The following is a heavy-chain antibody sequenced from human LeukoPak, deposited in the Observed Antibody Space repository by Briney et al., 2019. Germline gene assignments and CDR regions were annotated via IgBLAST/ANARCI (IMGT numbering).Heavy chain of an antibody. Sequence: PSQTLSLTCTVSGGSISSGSYYWSWIRQPAGKGLEWIGRIYTSGSTNYNPSLKSRVTISVDTSKNQFSLKLSSVTAADTAVYYCARVGYHYYDSTGYSNFDYWGQGTLVTVSS. CDR2: IYTSGST. D-gene: IGHD3-22*01. V-gene: IGHV4-61*02. J-gene: IGHJ4*02. CDR1: GGSISSGSYY. CDR3: ARVGYHYYDSTGYSNFDY.